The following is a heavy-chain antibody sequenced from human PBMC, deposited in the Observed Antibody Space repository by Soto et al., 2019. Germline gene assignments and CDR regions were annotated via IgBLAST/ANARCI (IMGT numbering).Heavy chain of an antibody. Sequence: SGPTLVKPTQTLTLTCTFSGFSLSTSGVGVGWIRQPPGKALEWLALIYWDDDKRYSPSLKSRLTITKDTSKNQVVLTMTNMDPVDTATYYCAHTVNTDYGPPNEDAFDIWGQGTMVTVSS. J-gene: IGHJ3*02. D-gene: IGHD4-17*01. V-gene: IGHV2-5*02. CDR2: IYWDDDK. CDR1: GFSLSTSGVG. CDR3: AHTVNTDYGPPNEDAFDI.